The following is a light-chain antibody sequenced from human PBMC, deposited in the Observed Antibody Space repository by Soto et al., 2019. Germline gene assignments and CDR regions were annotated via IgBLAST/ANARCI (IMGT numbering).Light chain of an antibody. V-gene: IGLV3-9*01. CDR2: RDS. CDR1: NIGSKN. CDR3: QVWDSSTAYVV. J-gene: IGLJ2*01. Sequence: SYELTQPLSVSVALGQTARITCGGNNIGSKNVHWYQQKPCQAPVLVIYRDSNRPSGIPERFSGSNSGNTATLTISRAQAGDEADYYCQVWDSSTAYVVFGGGTKLTVL.